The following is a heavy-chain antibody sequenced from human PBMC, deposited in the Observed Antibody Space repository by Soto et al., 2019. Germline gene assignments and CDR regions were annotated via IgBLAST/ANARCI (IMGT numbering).Heavy chain of an antibody. J-gene: IGHJ5*02. Sequence: GGSLRLSCAASGFTFSSYSMSWVRQAPGKGLEWVSSISSSSSYIYYADSVKGRFTISRDNAKNSLYLQMNSLRAEDTAVYYCARTHSSSWWFDPWGQGTLVTVSS. CDR2: ISSSSSYI. D-gene: IGHD6-13*01. CDR1: GFTFSSYS. CDR3: ARTHSSSWWFDP. V-gene: IGHV3-21*01.